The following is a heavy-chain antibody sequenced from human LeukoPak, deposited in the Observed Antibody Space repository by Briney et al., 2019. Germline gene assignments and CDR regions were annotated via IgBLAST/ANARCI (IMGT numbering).Heavy chain of an antibody. CDR2: IIPIFGTA. D-gene: IGHD6-13*01. Sequence: GASVKVSCKASGGTFSRYAISWVREAPEQVLEWMGGIIPIFGTANYAQKFQGRVTITADESTSTAYMELSSLRSEDTAVYYCARGRIAAAGTRADYYYYGMDVWGQGTTVTVSS. CDR1: GGTFSRYA. V-gene: IGHV1-69*01. CDR3: ARGRIAAAGTRADYYYYGMDV. J-gene: IGHJ6*02.